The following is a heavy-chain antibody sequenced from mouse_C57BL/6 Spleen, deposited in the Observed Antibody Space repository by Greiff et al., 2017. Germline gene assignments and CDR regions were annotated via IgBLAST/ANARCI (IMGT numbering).Heavy chain of an antibody. J-gene: IGHJ4*01. D-gene: IGHD1-1*01. V-gene: IGHV7-3*01. Sequence: EVNVVESGGGLVQPGGSLSLSCAASGFTFTDYYMSWVRQPPGKALEWLGFIRNKANGYTTEYSASVKGRFTISRDNSQSILYLQMNALRAEDSATYYCARWSSSPLYAMDYWGQGTSVTVSS. CDR1: GFTFTDYY. CDR3: ARWSSSPLYAMDY. CDR2: IRNKANGYTT.